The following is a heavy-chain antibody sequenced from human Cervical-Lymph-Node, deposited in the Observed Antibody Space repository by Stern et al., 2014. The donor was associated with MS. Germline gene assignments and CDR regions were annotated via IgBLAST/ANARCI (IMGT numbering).Heavy chain of an antibody. V-gene: IGHV3-7*01. Sequence: EDQLVESGGGLVQPGGSLRLSCAASGFTFGSYWMSWVRQAPGKGLEWVANIKQDGSEKYYVDSVKGRFTISRDNAKNSLYLQMNSLRAEDTAVYYCARLRLTEGFDYWGQGTLVTVSS. J-gene: IGHJ4*02. CDR1: GFTFGSYW. D-gene: IGHD3-22*01. CDR2: IKQDGSEK. CDR3: ARLRLTEGFDY.